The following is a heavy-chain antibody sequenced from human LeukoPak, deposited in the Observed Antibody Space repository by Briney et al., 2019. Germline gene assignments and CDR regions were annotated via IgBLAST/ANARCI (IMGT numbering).Heavy chain of an antibody. CDR1: GFTFSDYY. D-gene: IGHD4-17*01. CDR2: ISSISSTM. Sequence: PGGSLRLSRAASGFTFSDYYMSWSRQAPGKGLEWVSYISSISSTMYYADSVKGRFTISRGNAKNSLYLQMNSLRAEDTAVYYCARVSPNTVTTLQYFDYWGQGTLVTVSS. V-gene: IGHV3-11*04. J-gene: IGHJ4*02. CDR3: ARVSPNTVTTLQYFDY.